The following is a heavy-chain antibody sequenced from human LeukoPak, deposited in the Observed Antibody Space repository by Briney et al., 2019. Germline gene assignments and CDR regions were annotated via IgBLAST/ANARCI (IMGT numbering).Heavy chain of an antibody. Sequence: GGSLRLSCTASGFTFGDYAMSWVRQAPGKGLEWVGFIRSKAYGGTTEYAASVKGRFTISRDDSKSIAYLQVNSLKTEDTGVYYCTTAARYSSSWFDSWGQGTLLTVSS. J-gene: IGHJ5*01. D-gene: IGHD2-2*01. CDR2: IRSKAYGGTT. V-gene: IGHV3-49*04. CDR1: GFTFGDYA. CDR3: TTAARYSSSWFDS.